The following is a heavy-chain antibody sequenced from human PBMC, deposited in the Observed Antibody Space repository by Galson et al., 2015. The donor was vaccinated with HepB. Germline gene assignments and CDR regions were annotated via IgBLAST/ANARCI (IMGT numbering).Heavy chain of an antibody. Sequence: SVKVSCKASGGTLSSYAITWVRLAPGQGLEWMGGIIPALVSATYAQKFQDRLTIAADESTSTVYMELTSLRSEDTAVYFCASDDSSLIVHRANAFRIWGQGTMVTVSS. CDR1: GGTLSSYA. J-gene: IGHJ3*02. V-gene: IGHV1-69*13. CDR2: IIPALVSA. CDR3: ASDDSSLIVHRANAFRI. D-gene: IGHD3-22*01.